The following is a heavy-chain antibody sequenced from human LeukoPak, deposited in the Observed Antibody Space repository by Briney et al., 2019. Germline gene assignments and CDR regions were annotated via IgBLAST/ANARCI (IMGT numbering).Heavy chain of an antibody. J-gene: IGHJ4*02. D-gene: IGHD5-18*01. V-gene: IGHV4-34*01. CDR3: ARARYSYGYVFDY. CDR2: INHSGST. CDR1: GGSFSGYY. Sequence: SETLSLTCAVYGGSFSGYYWSRIRQPPGKGLEWIGEINHSGSTNYNPSLRSRVTISVDTSKNQFSLKLSSVTAADTAVYYCARARYSYGYVFDYWGQGTLVTVSS.